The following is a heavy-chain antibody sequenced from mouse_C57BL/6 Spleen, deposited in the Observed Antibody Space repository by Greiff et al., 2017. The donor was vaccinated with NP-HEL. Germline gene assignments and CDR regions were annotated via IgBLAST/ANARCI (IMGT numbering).Heavy chain of an antibody. CDR2: INPSNGGT. V-gene: IGHV1-53*01. Sequence: QVQLQQPGTELVKPGASVKLSCKASGYTFTSYWMHWVKQRPGQGLEWIGNINPSNGGTNYNEKFKSKATLTVDKSSSTAYMQLSSLTSEDSAVYFCARPFTVDYAMDYWGQGTPVTVSS. D-gene: IGHD1-1*01. J-gene: IGHJ4*01. CDR3: ARPFTVDYAMDY. CDR1: GYTFTSYW.